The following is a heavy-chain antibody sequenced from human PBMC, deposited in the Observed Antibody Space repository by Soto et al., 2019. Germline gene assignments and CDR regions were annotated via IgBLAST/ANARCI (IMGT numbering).Heavy chain of an antibody. J-gene: IGHJ6*02. V-gene: IGHV3-21*01. CDR3: AGEEGYYYYGMDV. Sequence: EVQLVESGGGLVKPGGSLRLSCAASGFTFSSYSMNWVRQAPGKGLEWVSSISSSSSYIYYADSVKGRFTISRDNAKNALYLHSNSLGAEDTAGYYGAGEEGYYYYGMDVWGRGTTVTVSS. CDR1: GFTFSSYS. CDR2: ISSSSSYI.